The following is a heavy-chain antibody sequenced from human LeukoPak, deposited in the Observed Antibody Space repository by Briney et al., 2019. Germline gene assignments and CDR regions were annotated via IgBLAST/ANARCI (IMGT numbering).Heavy chain of an antibody. CDR2: ISWNSGSI. D-gene: IGHD6-13*01. CDR1: GFTFDDYA. J-gene: IGHJ4*02. V-gene: IGHV3-9*01. CDR3: AKARHGQLVLYFDY. Sequence: PGRSLRLSCAASGFTFDDYAMHWVRQAPGKGLEWVSGISWNSGSIGYADSVKGRFTISRDNAKNSLYLQMNSLRAEDTALYYCAKARHGQLVLYFDYWGQGTLVTVSS.